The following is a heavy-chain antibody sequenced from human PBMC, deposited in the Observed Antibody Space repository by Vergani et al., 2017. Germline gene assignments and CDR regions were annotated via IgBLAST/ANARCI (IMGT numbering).Heavy chain of an antibody. D-gene: IGHD3-22*01. CDR2: ISSVGSIV. Sequence: EMQLVESGGGLIQPGGSLRLSCAASGFDFSTYSMGWVRQAPGKGLEWVSYISSVGSIVHYADSVKGRFTISRDNSKNTMFLQMNNLRAEDTAVYYCAKDNVPGYYDSSGYCDYWGQGTLVTVSS. V-gene: IGHV3-23*04. CDR1: GFDFSTYS. J-gene: IGHJ4*02. CDR3: AKDNVPGYYDSSGYCDY.